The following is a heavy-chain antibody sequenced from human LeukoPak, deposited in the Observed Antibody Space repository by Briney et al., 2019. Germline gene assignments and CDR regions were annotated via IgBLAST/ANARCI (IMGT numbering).Heavy chain of an antibody. CDR1: GSSISSSSYY. CDR2: IYYSGST. Sequence: PSETLSLTCTVSGSSISSSSYYWGWIRQPPGKGLEWIGSIYYSGSTYYNPSLKSRVTISVDTSKNQFSLKLSSVTAADTAVYYCARRGYSSGWFYFDYWGQGTLVTVSS. D-gene: IGHD6-19*01. V-gene: IGHV4-39*01. CDR3: ARRGYSSGWFYFDY. J-gene: IGHJ4*02.